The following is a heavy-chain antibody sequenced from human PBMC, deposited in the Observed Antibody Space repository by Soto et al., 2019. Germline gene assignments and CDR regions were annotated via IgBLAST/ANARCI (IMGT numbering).Heavy chain of an antibody. V-gene: IGHV1-18*01. D-gene: IGHD6-19*01. CDR2: ISAHKGNT. CDR1: GYTFATYG. Sequence: ASVKVSCKASGYTFATYGIAWGRPAPGQRVEWMGWISAHKGNTNYAQKLQGRVTMTTDTSASTAYMELRSLRSDDTAVYYCARAISPAVAGSWFDYWGQGTLVTVSS. J-gene: IGHJ4*02. CDR3: ARAISPAVAGSWFDY.